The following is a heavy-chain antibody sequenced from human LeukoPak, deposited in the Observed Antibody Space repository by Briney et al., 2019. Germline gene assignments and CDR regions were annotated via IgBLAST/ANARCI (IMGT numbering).Heavy chain of an antibody. V-gene: IGHV4-39*01. D-gene: IGHD4-23*01. CDR2: IYYSGST. CDR1: GGSISSSSYY. Sequence: SETLSLTCTVSGGSISSSSYYWGWIRQPPGTGLEWIGSIYYSGSTYYSPSLKSRVTISVDTSKNQFSLKLSSVTAADTAVYSCASHDYGGNFYFDYWGQGTLVTVSS. CDR3: ASHDYGGNFYFDY. J-gene: IGHJ4*02.